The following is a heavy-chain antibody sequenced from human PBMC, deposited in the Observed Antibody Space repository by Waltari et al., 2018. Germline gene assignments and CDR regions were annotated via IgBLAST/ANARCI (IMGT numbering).Heavy chain of an antibody. D-gene: IGHD6-19*01. J-gene: IGHJ4*02. Sequence: QVQLQESGPGLVKPSETLSLTCAVSGYSISSGYYWGWIRQPPGKGLEWIGSSYHSGSTYYNPPLKSRVTISVDTSKNQFSLKLSSVTAADTAVYYCVRDLIAVAGTNYFDYWGQGTLVTVSS. CDR1: GYSISSGYY. CDR3: VRDLIAVAGTNYFDY. V-gene: IGHV4-38-2*01. CDR2: SYHSGST.